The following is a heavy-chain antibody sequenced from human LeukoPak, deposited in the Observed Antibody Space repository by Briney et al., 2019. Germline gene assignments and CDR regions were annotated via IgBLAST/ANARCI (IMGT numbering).Heavy chain of an antibody. CDR3: ARERYVVGAADFDY. CDR2: ISSDGSNK. V-gene: IGHV3-30*04. J-gene: IGHJ4*01. D-gene: IGHD1-26*01. Sequence: SGRSPRLSCAASGFTFINYAMHWVRQAPGKGLEWVAVISSDGSNKYYADSVKGRFTISRDNSKNTVYLQMNSLRAEDTAVYYCARERYVVGAADFDYWGHGTLVTVSS. CDR1: GFTFINYA.